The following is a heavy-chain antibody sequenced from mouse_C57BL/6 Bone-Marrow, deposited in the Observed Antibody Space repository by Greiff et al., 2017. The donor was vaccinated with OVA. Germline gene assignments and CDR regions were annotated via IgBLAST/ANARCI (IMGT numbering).Heavy chain of an antibody. J-gene: IGHJ2*01. CDR2: IYPGNSDT. V-gene: IGHV1-5*01. CDR3: TGLLILLFDY. CDR1: GYTFTSYW. Sequence: EVQLQQSGTVLARPGASVKMSCKTFGYTFTSYWMHWVKQRPGQGLEWIGAIYPGNSDTSYNQKFKGKAKLTAVTSASTAYMELSSLTNEDSAVYYCTGLLILLFDYWGQGTTLTVSS. D-gene: IGHD2-1*01.